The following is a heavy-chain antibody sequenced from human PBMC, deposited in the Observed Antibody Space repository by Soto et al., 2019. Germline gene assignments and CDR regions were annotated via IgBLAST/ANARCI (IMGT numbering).Heavy chain of an antibody. J-gene: IGHJ4*02. CDR2: INAGNGDT. V-gene: IGHV1-3*01. Sequence: ASVKVSCKASGFTFTSYAIHWVRQAPGQGLEWMGWINAGNGDTKYSQNFQGTVTFSRDTSASTAYMELRSLRSEDTAVYYCATLFNWGQGTLVTVSS. CDR3: ATLFN. CDR1: GFTFTSYA.